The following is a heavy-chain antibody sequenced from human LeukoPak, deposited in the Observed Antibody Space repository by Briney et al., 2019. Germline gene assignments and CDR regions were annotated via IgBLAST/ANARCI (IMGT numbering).Heavy chain of an antibody. CDR3: AKDMKYYYDSSGYFDY. CDR1: GFTFSSYG. D-gene: IGHD3-22*01. J-gene: IGHJ4*02. CDR2: IRYDGSNK. Sequence: GGSLRLSXAASGFTFSSYGMHWVRQAPGKGLEWVAFIRYDGSNKYYADSVKGRFTISRDNSKNTLYLQMNSLRAEDTAVYYCAKDMKYYYDSSGYFDYWGQGTLVTVSS. V-gene: IGHV3-30*02.